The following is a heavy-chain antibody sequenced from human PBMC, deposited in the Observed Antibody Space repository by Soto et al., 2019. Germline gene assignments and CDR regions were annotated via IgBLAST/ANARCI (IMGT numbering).Heavy chain of an antibody. D-gene: IGHD6-6*01. V-gene: IGHV4-31*03. J-gene: IGHJ4*02. CDR3: ARASSSSSAADY. CDR1: GESISSGGYY. Sequence: QVQLQESGPGLVKPSQTLSLTCSVSGESISSGGYYWCWIRHLPGKGLEWIGYIYDTESAYYNPSLKSRVSISMDTSENHFAMRLTSVTAADSAVYYCARASSSSSAADYWGQGLQVTVSS. CDR2: IYDTESA.